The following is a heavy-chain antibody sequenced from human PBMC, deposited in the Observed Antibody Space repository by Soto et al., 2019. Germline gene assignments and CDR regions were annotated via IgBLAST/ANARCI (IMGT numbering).Heavy chain of an antibody. D-gene: IGHD4-17*01. Sequence: PSETLSLTCTVSGGSISSYPWTWIRQPAGKELEWIGRFYTTGTTTYNPSLKSRATMSVDTSKNQFSPKLSSVTAADTAIYYCARETYGDSGRAFDPWGQGTLVTGSS. CDR3: ARETYGDSGRAFDP. J-gene: IGHJ5*02. V-gene: IGHV4-4*07. CDR1: GGSISSYP. CDR2: FYTTGTT.